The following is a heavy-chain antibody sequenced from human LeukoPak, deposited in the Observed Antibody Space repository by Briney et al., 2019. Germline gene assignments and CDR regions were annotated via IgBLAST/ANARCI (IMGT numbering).Heavy chain of an antibody. CDR2: IKSKTDGGTT. CDR3: TTPWELPPNY. CDR1: GFTFSNAW. D-gene: IGHD1-26*01. J-gene: IGHJ4*02. V-gene: IGHV3-15*01. Sequence: GGSLRLSCAASGFTFSNAWMSWVRQAPGKGLELVGRIKSKTDGGTTHYAAPAKGRFTISREDSKNTLYLQMNSLKTEDTAVYYCTTPWELPPNYWGQGTLVTVSS.